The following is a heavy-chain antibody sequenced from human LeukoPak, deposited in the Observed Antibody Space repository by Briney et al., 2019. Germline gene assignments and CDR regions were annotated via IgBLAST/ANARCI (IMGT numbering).Heavy chain of an antibody. Sequence: ASVKVSCKASGYTFTTYYMHWVRQAPGQGLEWMGVINPSGGSTSYAQKFQGRVTMTTDTSTSTVYMELSSLRSEDTAVYYCARDTGSSWTYYYYYMDVWGKGTTVTVSS. V-gene: IGHV1-46*01. J-gene: IGHJ6*03. D-gene: IGHD6-13*01. CDR3: ARDTGSSWTYYYYYMDV. CDR1: GYTFTTYY. CDR2: INPSGGST.